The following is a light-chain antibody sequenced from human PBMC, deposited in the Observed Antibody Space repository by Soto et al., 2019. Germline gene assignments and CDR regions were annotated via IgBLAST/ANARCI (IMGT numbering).Light chain of an antibody. Sequence: IVLTQSPGTLSLSPGERATLSCRASQSVSNNYLAWYQQKPGQAPRLLIYGVPSRAAGIPDRFSGSGSGTDFTLTINRLEPEDFAVYYCQQYHNTPITFGQGTRLEIK. V-gene: IGKV3-20*01. J-gene: IGKJ5*01. CDR1: QSVSNNY. CDR2: GVP. CDR3: QQYHNTPIT.